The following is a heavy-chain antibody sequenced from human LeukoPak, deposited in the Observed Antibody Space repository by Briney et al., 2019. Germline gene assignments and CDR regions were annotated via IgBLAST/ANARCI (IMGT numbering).Heavy chain of an antibody. D-gene: IGHD3-22*01. CDR1: GYSISSGYY. CDR2: IYHSGST. V-gene: IGHV4-38-2*01. Sequence: SETLSLTCAVSGYSISSGYYWGWIRQPPGKGLELIGSIYHSGSTYYNPSLKSRVTISVDTSKNQFSLKLSSVTAADTAVYYCATGSQYYYDPLYYWGQGTLVTVSS. CDR3: ATGSQYYYDPLYY. J-gene: IGHJ4*01.